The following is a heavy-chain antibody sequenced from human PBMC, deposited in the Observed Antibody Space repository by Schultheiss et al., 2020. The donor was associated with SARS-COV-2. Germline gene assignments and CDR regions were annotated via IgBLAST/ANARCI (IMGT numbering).Heavy chain of an antibody. Sequence: GGSLRLSCAASGFTFSDHYMDWVRQVPGKGLEWVGRIRDKTNSYTTEYAASVKGRFTISRDDSQNSLYLQMNSLKTEDTAIYYCAKRISTPDTQTFEAWGQGTLVTVSS. CDR3: AKRISTPDTQTFEA. D-gene: IGHD2-15*01. V-gene: IGHV3-72*01. CDR1: GFTFSDHY. CDR2: IRDKTNSYTT. J-gene: IGHJ5*02.